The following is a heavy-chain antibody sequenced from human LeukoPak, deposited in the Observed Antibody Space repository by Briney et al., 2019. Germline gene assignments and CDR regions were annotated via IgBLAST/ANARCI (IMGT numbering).Heavy chain of an antibody. CDR2: INPNSGGT. Sequence: ASVKVSCKASGYTFTGYYMHWVRQAPGQGLEWMGRINPNSGGTNYAQKFQGRVTMTRDTSISTAYMELGRLRSDDTAVYYCARDPNDDYYFDYWGQGTLVTVSS. J-gene: IGHJ4*02. CDR3: ARDPNDDYYFDY. D-gene: IGHD2-21*02. CDR1: GYTFTGYY. V-gene: IGHV1-2*06.